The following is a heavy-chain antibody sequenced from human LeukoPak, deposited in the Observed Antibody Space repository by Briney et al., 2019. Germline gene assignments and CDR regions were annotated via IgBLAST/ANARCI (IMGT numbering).Heavy chain of an antibody. Sequence: ASVKVSCKASGGTFSSYAINWVRQATGQGLEWMGWMNPNSGNTGYAQKFQGRVTMTRNTSISTAYMELSSLRSEDTAVYYCARGRVRGLFDYWGQGTLVTVSS. CDR1: GGTFSSYA. D-gene: IGHD1-1*01. CDR3: ARGRVRGLFDY. CDR2: MNPNSGNT. J-gene: IGHJ4*02. V-gene: IGHV1-8*02.